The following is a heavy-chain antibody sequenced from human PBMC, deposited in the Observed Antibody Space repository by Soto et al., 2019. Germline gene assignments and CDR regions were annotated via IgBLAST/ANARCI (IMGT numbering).Heavy chain of an antibody. CDR3: AREGYSYGPNWFDP. J-gene: IGHJ5*02. V-gene: IGHV3-30-3*01. CDR1: GFSFNTYA. D-gene: IGHD5-18*01. CDR2: ISYDGSNK. Sequence: PGGSLRLSCAASGFSFNTYAMHWVRQAPGKGLEWVAVISYDGSNKYYADSVKGRFTVSRDNSKNTLYLQMNGLRAEDAALYYCAREGYSYGPNWFDPWGQGTLVTVPQ.